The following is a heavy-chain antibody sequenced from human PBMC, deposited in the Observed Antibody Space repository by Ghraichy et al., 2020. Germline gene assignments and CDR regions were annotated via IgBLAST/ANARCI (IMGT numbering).Heavy chain of an antibody. CDR1: GFTFSRYW. V-gene: IGHV3-7*03. J-gene: IGHJ4*02. D-gene: IGHD3-22*01. Sequence: GGSLRLSCAASGFTFSRYWMSWVRQAPGKGLEWVANIKQDGSDKYYVDSVKGRFTIFRDNAKNSVYLQMNSLRAEDTAVYYCARDLGLTQYYDSSGSSLDYWGQGSLVTVSS. CDR2: IKQDGSDK. CDR3: ARDLGLTQYYDSSGSSLDY.